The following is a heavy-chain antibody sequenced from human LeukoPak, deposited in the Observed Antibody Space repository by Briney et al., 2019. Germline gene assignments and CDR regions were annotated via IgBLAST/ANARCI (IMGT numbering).Heavy chain of an antibody. CDR2: IWYDGSNK. J-gene: IGHJ4*02. D-gene: IGHD3-22*01. CDR1: GFTFSSYG. CDR3: ARDFNTMIATLYY. V-gene: IGHV3-33*01. Sequence: GGSLRLSCAASGFTFSSYGMHWVRQAPGRGLEWVAVIWYDGSNKYYADSVKGRFAISRDNSKNTLYLQMNSLRAEDTAVYYCARDFNTMIATLYYWGQGTLVTVSS.